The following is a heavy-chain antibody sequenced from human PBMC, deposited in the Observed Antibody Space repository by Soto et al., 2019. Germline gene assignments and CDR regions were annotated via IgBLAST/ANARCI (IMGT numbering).Heavy chain of an antibody. V-gene: IGHV3-33*01. D-gene: IGHD4-4*01. J-gene: IGHJ4*02. CDR1: ECTFSNYD. Sequence: PGVSLRVSWAASECTFSNYDMHWVRQAPGKGLEWVAVIWYDGSNKYYIDSVKGRFTISRDNSKNTLYLQMNSLRAEDTAVYYCASDKDSNYFDYWGQGTLVTVSS. CDR3: ASDKDSNYFDY. CDR2: IWYDGSNK.